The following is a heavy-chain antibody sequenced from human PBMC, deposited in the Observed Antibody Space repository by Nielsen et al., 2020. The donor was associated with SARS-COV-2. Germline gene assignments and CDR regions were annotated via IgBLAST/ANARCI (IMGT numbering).Heavy chain of an antibody. J-gene: IGHJ3*02. CDR1: GGSISSSSYY. V-gene: IGHV4-39*01. Sequence: SVTLSLTCTVSGGSISSSSYYWGWIRQPPGKGLEWIGSIYYSGSTYYNPSLKSRVTISVDTSKNQFSLKLSSVTAADTAVYYCAIPSTGDGAFDIWGQGTMVTVSS. CDR2: IYYSGST. D-gene: IGHD1-14*01. CDR3: AIPSTGDGAFDI.